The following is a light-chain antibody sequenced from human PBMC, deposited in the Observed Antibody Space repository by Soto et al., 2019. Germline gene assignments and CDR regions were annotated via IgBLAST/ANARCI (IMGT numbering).Light chain of an antibody. J-gene: IGKJ3*01. Sequence: DIQMTQSPSSLSASVGDIVTITCRASEDISNYLAWYQQKPGKVPKVLIYAASTLQSGVPSRFSGSGSGTDFTLAISSLQPEDVATYYCHQYNSAPFTFGPGTKVDIE. CDR3: HQYNSAPFT. V-gene: IGKV1-27*01. CDR1: EDISNY. CDR2: AAS.